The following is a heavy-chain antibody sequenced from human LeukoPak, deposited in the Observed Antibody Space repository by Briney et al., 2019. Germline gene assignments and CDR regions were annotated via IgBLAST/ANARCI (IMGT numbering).Heavy chain of an antibody. J-gene: IGHJ4*02. CDR1: GYTFTSYG. Sequence: ASVKVSCKASGYTFTSYGISWVRQAPGQGLEWMGWISAYNGNTNYAQELQGRVTMTTDTSTSTAYMELRSLRSDDTAVYYCARERTDLPGIAAAGAPYFDYWGQGTLVTVSS. CDR2: ISAYNGNT. CDR3: ARERTDLPGIAAAGAPYFDY. V-gene: IGHV1-18*01. D-gene: IGHD6-13*01.